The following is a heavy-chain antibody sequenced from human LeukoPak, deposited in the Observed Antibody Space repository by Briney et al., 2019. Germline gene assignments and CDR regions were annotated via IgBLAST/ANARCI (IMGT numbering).Heavy chain of an antibody. CDR3: ARPTPTGGAFDI. D-gene: IGHD3-16*01. CDR2: IYPGDSDT. V-gene: IGHV5-51*01. Sequence: GESXQISCKGSGNSFTSYWIGWVRQMPGKGLEWMGIIYPGDSDTRYSPSFRGQVTISADKSISTAYLQWSSLKASDTAMYYCARPTPTGGAFDIWGQGTMVTVSS. CDR1: GNSFTSYW. J-gene: IGHJ3*02.